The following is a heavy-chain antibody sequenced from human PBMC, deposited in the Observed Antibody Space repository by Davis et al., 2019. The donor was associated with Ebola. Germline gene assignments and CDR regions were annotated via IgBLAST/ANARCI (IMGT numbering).Heavy chain of an antibody. V-gene: IGHV1-46*01. Sequence: ASVKASCKASGYTFTSYYMHWVRQAPGQGLEWMGIINPSGGSTSYAQKFQGRVTITRDTSASTAYMELSSLRSEDTAVYYCARVLNVVVAQGGGYYYGMDVWGQGTTVTVSS. D-gene: IGHD3-22*01. CDR2: INPSGGST. CDR1: GYTFTSYY. J-gene: IGHJ6*02. CDR3: ARVLNVVVAQGGGYYYGMDV.